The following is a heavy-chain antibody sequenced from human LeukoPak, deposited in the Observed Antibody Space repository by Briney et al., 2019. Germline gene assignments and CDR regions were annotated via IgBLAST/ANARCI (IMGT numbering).Heavy chain of an antibody. D-gene: IGHD6-13*01. CDR3: ARGLRSPDY. V-gene: IGHV3-30-3*01. Sequence: GRSLRLSCAASGFTFSSYAMHWVRQAPGKGLEWVAVISYDGSNKYYADSVKGRFTISRDNAKNSLYLQMNSLRAEDTAVYYCARGLRSPDYWGQGTLVTVSS. CDR1: GFTFSSYA. J-gene: IGHJ4*02. CDR2: ISYDGSNK.